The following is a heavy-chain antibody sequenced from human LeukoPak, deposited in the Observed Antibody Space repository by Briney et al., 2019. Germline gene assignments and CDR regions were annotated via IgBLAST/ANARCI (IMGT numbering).Heavy chain of an antibody. D-gene: IGHD2-21*02. CDR1: GFTFSSYE. V-gene: IGHV4-39*07. CDR3: ATKTNYCGGDCYYDY. CDR2: IYYSGST. J-gene: IGHJ4*02. Sequence: GSLRLSCAASGFTFSSYEMNWIRQPPGKGLEWIGSIYYSGSTYYNPSLKSRVTISVDTSKNQFSLKLSSVTAADTAVYYCATKTNYCGGDCYYDYWGQGTLVTVSS.